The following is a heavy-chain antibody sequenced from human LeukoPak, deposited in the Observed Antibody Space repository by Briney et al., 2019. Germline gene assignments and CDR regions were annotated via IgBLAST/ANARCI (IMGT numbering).Heavy chain of an antibody. D-gene: IGHD2-2*01. Sequence: SVKVSCKASGYTFTGYYMHWVRQAPGQGLEWMGWINPNSGGTNYAKKFQGRVTMTRDRTIRKAYMEVRRQRDGDTAVYYCARDYSTYCSSTSCQTAHDIWGQGTMVTVSS. V-gene: IGHV1-2*02. CDR1: GYTFTGYY. CDR2: INPNSGGT. J-gene: IGHJ3*02. CDR3: ARDYSTYCSSTSCQTAHDI.